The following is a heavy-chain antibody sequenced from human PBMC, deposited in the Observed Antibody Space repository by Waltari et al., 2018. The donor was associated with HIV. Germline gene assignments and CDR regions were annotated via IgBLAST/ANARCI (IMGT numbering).Heavy chain of an antibody. CDR3: ARGYDRGAFDM. CDR1: GGTFSSYS. D-gene: IGHD3-22*01. V-gene: IGHV1-69*04. J-gene: IGHJ3*02. CDR2: LIPILALA. Sequence: QVQLVQSGGEVKKRGSAVKVACKASGGTFSSYSVRWVRQAPGQGLEWMGRLIPILALANYAQKFQDRVTITADKSTTTAYMELSSLKSEDTAVYFCARGYDRGAFDMWGQGTMVTVSS.